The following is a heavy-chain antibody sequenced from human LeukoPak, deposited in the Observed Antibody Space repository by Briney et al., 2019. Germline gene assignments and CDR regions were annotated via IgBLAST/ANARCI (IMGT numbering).Heavy chain of an antibody. CDR1: GITFSRSW. D-gene: IGHD5-24*01. CDR3: AKAIKNGYNWYYFDY. Sequence: GGSLRLSCAASGITFSRSWMSWVRQAPGKGLEWVAFIKEDGGEIYYVDSVKGRFTISRDNAKNSLYLQMNSLRAEDTAVYYCAKAIKNGYNWYYFDYWGQGTLVTVSS. V-gene: IGHV3-7*02. J-gene: IGHJ4*02. CDR2: IKEDGGEI.